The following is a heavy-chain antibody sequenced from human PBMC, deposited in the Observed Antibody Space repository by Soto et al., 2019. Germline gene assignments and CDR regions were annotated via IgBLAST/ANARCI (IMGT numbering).Heavy chain of an antibody. CDR1: GASISTGGYS. CDR3: ARGDRYSGSFSDYFDP. V-gene: IGHV4-30-2*01. CDR2: VYESGRT. J-gene: IGHJ5*02. D-gene: IGHD1-26*01. Sequence: SETLSLTCIVSGASISTGGYSWSWIRQPPGKGPEWIGYVYESGRTYYKPSLKSRASISMDKSRNQFSVRLTSVTAADTAVYFCARGDRYSGSFSDYFDPWGQGTLVTVSS.